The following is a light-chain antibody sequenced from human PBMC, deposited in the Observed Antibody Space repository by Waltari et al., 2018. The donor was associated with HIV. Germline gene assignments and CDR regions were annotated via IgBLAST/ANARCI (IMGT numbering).Light chain of an antibody. CDR3: QQYKGYPLT. Sequence: DIQMTQSPSSLSASVGDRVTITCRASHDISNYLAWFQQRPGEAPKSLIYAASTLQSGVPSKFRGSVSETYFTLTINSLQSEDSATYYCQQYKGYPLTFGQGTRLEIK. CDR1: HDISNY. CDR2: AAS. J-gene: IGKJ5*01. V-gene: IGKV1-16*02.